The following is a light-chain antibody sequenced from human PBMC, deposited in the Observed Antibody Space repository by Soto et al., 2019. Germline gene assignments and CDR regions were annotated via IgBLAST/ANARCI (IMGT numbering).Light chain of an antibody. Sequence: VLTQSPATLSLSPGESATRSCRASQNVGNNLACYQQKSGQAPRLLLYAASDRATGVPARFSGRMSGTDFTLTISSLEPEDFATYFCQQRSRWPRGTFGRGTKLE. CDR2: AAS. V-gene: IGKV3-11*01. J-gene: IGKJ2*02. CDR3: QQRSRWPRGT. CDR1: QNVGNN.